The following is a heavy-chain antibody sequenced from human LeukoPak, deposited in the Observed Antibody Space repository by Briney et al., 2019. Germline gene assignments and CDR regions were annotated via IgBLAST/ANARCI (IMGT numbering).Heavy chain of an antibody. Sequence: SSETLSLTCTVSGGSISSYYWSWIRQPAGKGLEWIGRIYTSGSTNYNPSLKSRVTMSVDTSKNQFSLKLSSVTAADTAVYYCARDRHGDKYHDALDIWGQGTMVTVSS. D-gene: IGHD4-17*01. V-gene: IGHV4-4*07. CDR3: ARDRHGDKYHDALDI. CDR2: IYTSGST. J-gene: IGHJ3*02. CDR1: GGSISSYY.